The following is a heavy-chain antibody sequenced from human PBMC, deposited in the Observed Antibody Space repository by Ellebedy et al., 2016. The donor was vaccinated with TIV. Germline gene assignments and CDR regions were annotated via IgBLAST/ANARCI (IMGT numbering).Heavy chain of an antibody. V-gene: IGHV4-4*02. CDR2: IYHSGST. CDR1: GGSISSSNW. CDR3: ARAPYGYYYYGMDV. Sequence: MPSETLSLTCAVSGGSISSSNWWSWVRQPPGKGLEWIGEIYHSGSTNYNPSLKSRVTISVDTSKNQFSLKLSSVTAADTAVYYCARAPYGYYYYGMDVWGQGTTVTVSS. J-gene: IGHJ6*02. D-gene: IGHD3-10*01.